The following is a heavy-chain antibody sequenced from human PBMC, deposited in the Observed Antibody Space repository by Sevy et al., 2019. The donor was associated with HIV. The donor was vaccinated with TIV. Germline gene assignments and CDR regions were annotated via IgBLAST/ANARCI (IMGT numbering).Heavy chain of an antibody. J-gene: IGHJ3*02. CDR2: ICGGDGST. V-gene: IGHV3-23*01. Sequence: GGSLRLSCAASGFRFSSFAMIWVRQAPGKGLEWVSEICGGDGSTYYADSVKGRFTISRDNSKNTVYLQMSSLRAEDTALYYCAKGCNSDYFGVDTLDIWGQGTMVTVSS. CDR1: GFRFSSFA. CDR3: AKGCNSDYFGVDTLDI. D-gene: IGHD3-22*01.